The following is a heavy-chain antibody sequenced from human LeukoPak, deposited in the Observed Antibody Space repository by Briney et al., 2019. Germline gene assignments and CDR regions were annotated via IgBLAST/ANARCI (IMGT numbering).Heavy chain of an antibody. Sequence: SETLSLTCAVYGGSFSGYYWSWIRQPPGKGLEWIGEINHSGSTNYNPSLKSRVTISVDTSKNQFSLKLSSVTAADTAVYYCQGFGGYSSSWYYFDYWGQGTLVTVSS. V-gene: IGHV4-34*03. J-gene: IGHJ4*02. CDR2: INHSGST. CDR1: GGSFSGYY. CDR3: QGFGGYSSSWYYFDY. D-gene: IGHD6-13*01.